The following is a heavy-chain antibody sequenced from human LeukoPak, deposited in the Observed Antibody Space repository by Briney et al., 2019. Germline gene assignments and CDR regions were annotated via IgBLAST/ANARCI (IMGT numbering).Heavy chain of an antibody. J-gene: IGHJ4*02. Sequence: GGSLRLSCAASGFTFSSYAMSWVRQAPGKGLEWVSVISGSGGSTYYADSVKGRFTISRDNSKNTLSLQMNSLRAEDTAIYYCTRSGYRHPYHFDSWGQGTLVTVSS. CDR3: TRSGYRHPYHFDS. D-gene: IGHD3-22*01. CDR2: ISGSGGST. CDR1: GFTFSSYA. V-gene: IGHV3-23*01.